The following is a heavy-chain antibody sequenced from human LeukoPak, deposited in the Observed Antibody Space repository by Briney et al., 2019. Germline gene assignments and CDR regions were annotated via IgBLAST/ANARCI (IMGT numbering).Heavy chain of an antibody. J-gene: IGHJ4*02. CDR3: ARGGGRTGTRENDF. CDR2: ISAYNGNT. V-gene: IGHV1-18*01. D-gene: IGHD7-27*01. Sequence: ASVKVSCKASGYPFTIYGFTWVRQAPGQGLEWRGWISAYNGNTNYAQKLQGRVTMTIDTSTSTGYMELRSLRSDDTAVYYCARGGGRTGTRENDFWGQGTLVTVSS. CDR1: GYPFTIYG.